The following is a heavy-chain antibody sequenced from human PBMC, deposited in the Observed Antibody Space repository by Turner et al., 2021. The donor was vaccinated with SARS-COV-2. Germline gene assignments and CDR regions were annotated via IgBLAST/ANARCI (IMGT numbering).Heavy chain of an antibody. CDR1: GFTFNTYA. J-gene: IGHJ6*02. V-gene: IGHV3-30-3*01. D-gene: IGHD1-26*01. Sequence: QVQLVESGGGVVQPGRSLRLSCAASGFTFNTYAMHWFRQAPGKGLEWVAVITYDGSTKFYADSVKGRFTISRDNSKSSLYVQMNSLRAEDTAVYYCARDRIIWDRGVYYYYGMDVWGQGTTVTVSS. CDR2: ITYDGSTK. CDR3: ARDRIIWDRGVYYYYGMDV.